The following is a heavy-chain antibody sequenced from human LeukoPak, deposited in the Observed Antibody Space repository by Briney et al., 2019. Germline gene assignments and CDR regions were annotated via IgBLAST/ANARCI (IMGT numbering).Heavy chain of an antibody. D-gene: IGHD3/OR15-3a*01. Sequence: SETLSLTCTVSGGSITNYYWGWIRQLPGKGLEWIGYIHYSGSTNYNPSLKSRVTISVDTSKNQFSLKLSSVTAADTAVYYCARDHGLGMDVWGQGTTVTVSS. V-gene: IGHV4-59*01. J-gene: IGHJ6*02. CDR3: ARDHGLGMDV. CDR2: IHYSGST. CDR1: GGSITNYY.